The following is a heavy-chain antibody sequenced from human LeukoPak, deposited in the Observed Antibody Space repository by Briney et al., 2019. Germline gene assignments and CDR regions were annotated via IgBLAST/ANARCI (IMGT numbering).Heavy chain of an antibody. CDR2: IWSDGSNR. Sequence: GRSLRLSCVASGFTFSSYGMHWVRQAPGKGLEWVAIIWSDGSNRYYADSVKGRFTISRDNSKNTLYLQMSSRRAEDTAVYYCARADSSSWPGEAFDAWGQGTMVTVSS. CDR1: GFTFSSYG. D-gene: IGHD6-13*01. V-gene: IGHV3-33*01. CDR3: ARADSSSWPGEAFDA. J-gene: IGHJ3*01.